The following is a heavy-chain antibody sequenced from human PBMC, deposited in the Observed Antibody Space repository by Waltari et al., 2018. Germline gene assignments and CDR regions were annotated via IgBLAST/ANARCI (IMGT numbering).Heavy chain of an antibody. J-gene: IGHJ3*02. CDR1: GGSISSGDYY. CDR2: IYYSGST. V-gene: IGHV4-30-4*08. D-gene: IGHD4-17*01. CDR3: ARDGFAGDYGDYGGAFDI. Sequence: QVQLQESGPGLVKPSQTLSLTCTVSGGSISSGDYYWSWIRQPPGKGLEWIGYIYYSGSTYSNPSLKSRVTISVDTSKNQFSLKLRSVTAADTAVYYCARDGFAGDYGDYGGAFDIWGQGTMVTVSS.